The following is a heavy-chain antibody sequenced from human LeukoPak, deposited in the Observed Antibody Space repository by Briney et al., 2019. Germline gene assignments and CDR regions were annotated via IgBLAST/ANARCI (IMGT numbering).Heavy chain of an antibody. D-gene: IGHD3-3*01. J-gene: IGHJ6*03. V-gene: IGHV3-21*01. CDR2: IRSSSSYI. Sequence: GGSLRLSCAASGFTFSSYSMNWVRQAPGKGLEWVSSIRSSSSYIYYADSVKGRFTISRDNAKNSLYLQMNSLRAEDTAVYYCARYYDFWSGYYTYYYMDVWGKGTTVTVSS. CDR1: GFTFSSYS. CDR3: ARYYDFWSGYYTYYYMDV.